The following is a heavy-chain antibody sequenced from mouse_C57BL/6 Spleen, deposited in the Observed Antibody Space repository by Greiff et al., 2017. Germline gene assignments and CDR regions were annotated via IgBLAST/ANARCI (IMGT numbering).Heavy chain of an antibody. J-gene: IGHJ2*01. CDR3: ARRGLQYYFDY. D-gene: IGHD2-4*01. Sequence: QVQLKQPGAELVKPGASVKLSCKASGYTFTSYWMQWVKQRPGQGLEWIGEIDPSDSYTNYNQKFKGKATLTVDTSSSTAYMQLSSLTSEDSAVYYCARRGLQYYFDYWGQGTTLTVSS. V-gene: IGHV1-50*01. CDR1: GYTFTSYW. CDR2: IDPSDSYT.